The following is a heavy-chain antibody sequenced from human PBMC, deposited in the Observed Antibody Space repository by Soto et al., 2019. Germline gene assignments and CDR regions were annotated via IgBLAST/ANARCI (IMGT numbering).Heavy chain of an antibody. J-gene: IGHJ4*02. CDR1: GGSISSYY. V-gene: IGHV4-59*01. Sequence: QVQLQESGPGLVKPSETLSLTCTVSGGSISSYYWSWIRQPPGKGLEWIGYIYYSGSTSYNPSLTSRVTISVDTSKNQFSLKLSSVTAADTAVYYCARRHGPFDFWGQGTLVTVSS. CDR2: IYYSGST. CDR3: ARRHGPFDF.